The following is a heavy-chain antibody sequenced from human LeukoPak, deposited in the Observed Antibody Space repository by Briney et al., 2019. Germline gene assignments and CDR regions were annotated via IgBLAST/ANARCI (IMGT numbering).Heavy chain of an antibody. CDR1: GYTFTSYY. J-gene: IGHJ5*02. V-gene: IGHV1-2*02. Sequence: ASVKVSCKASGYTFTSYYMHWVRQAPGQGLEWMGWINPNSGGTNYAQKFQGRVTMTRDTSISTAYMELSRLRSDDTAVYYCARDIIVGATWWFDPWGQGTLVTVSS. CDR2: INPNSGGT. D-gene: IGHD1-26*01. CDR3: ARDIIVGATWWFDP.